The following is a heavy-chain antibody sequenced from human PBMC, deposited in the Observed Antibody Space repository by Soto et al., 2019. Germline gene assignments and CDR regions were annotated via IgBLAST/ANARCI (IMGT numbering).Heavy chain of an antibody. J-gene: IGHJ5*02. Sequence: EVQLVESGGGLVQPGVSLRLSCAASGLTFRSYWMHWVRQAPGKGLVWVSRINTDGSVAMYVDSVKGRFTISRVNAKNTLYLHMNGLRAEDTAVYYCVRVMQSWRLDPWGQGTLVTFSP. CDR1: GLTFRSYW. CDR2: INTDGSVA. D-gene: IGHD3-16*01. V-gene: IGHV3-74*03. CDR3: VRVMQSWRLDP.